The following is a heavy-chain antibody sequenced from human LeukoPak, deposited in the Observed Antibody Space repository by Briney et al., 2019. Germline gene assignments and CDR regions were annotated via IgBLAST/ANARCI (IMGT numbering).Heavy chain of an antibody. CDR2: IYYSGST. Sequence: PSETLSLTCTVSGGSISSSSYYWGWIRQPPGKGLEWIGSIYYSGSTYYNPSLKSRVTISVDTSKNQFSLKLSSVTAADTAVYYCARGTGNIKYYYYMDVWGKGTTVTVSS. D-gene: IGHD1/OR15-1a*01. CDR1: GGSISSSSYY. V-gene: IGHV4-39*07. CDR3: ARGTGNIKYYYYMDV. J-gene: IGHJ6*03.